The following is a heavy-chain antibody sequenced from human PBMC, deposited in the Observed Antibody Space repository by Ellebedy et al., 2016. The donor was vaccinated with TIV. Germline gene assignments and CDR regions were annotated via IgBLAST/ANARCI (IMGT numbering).Heavy chain of an antibody. V-gene: IGHV3-48*01. CDR3: AAAAGAGDDAFDI. J-gene: IGHJ3*02. CDR1: GFTFSRYS. CDR2: ISSSSSTI. Sequence: GGSLRLXCAASGFTFSRYSMNWVRQAPGKGLEWVSYISSSSSTIYYADSAKGRFTISRDKAKNSLYLQMNSLRAEDTAVYYCAAAAGAGDDAFDIWGQGTMVTVSS. D-gene: IGHD6-13*01.